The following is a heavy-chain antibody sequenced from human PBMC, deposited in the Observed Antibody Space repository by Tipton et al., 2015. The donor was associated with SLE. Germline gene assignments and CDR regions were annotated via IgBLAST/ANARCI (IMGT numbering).Heavy chain of an antibody. Sequence: QSGPEVKKPGASVKVSCKASDYTFTSYGISWVRQAPGQGLEWMGWISAYNGNTNYAQKLQGRVTMTTDTSTSTAYMELRSLRSDNSAVYYCSRTRKSGRFIYFDYWGQGTLVTVSS. V-gene: IGHV1-18*01. CDR2: ISAYNGNT. CDR3: SRTRKSGRFIYFDY. D-gene: IGHD1-26*01. J-gene: IGHJ4*02. CDR1: DYTFTSYG.